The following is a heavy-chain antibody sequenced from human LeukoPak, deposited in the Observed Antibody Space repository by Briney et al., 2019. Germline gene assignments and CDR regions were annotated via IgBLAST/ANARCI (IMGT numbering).Heavy chain of an antibody. V-gene: IGHV3-30*18. CDR3: AKVLLWFGEPHYGMDV. D-gene: IGHD3-10*01. J-gene: IGHJ6*02. CDR2: ISYDGSNK. Sequence: PGGSLRLSCAASGFTFSSYGMHWVRQAPGKGLEWVAVISYDGSNKYYADSVKGRFTISGDNSKNTLYLQMNSLRAEDTAAYYCAKVLLWFGEPHYGMDVWGQGTTVTVSS. CDR1: GFTFSSYG.